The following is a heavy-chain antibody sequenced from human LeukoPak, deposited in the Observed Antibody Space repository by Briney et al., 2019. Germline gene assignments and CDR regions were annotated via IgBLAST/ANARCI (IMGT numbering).Heavy chain of an antibody. CDR3: ARGGERGYSYGFGY. D-gene: IGHD5-18*01. CDR1: GGSFSGYY. V-gene: IGHV4-34*01. Sequence: SETLSLTCAVYGGSFSGYYWSWIRQPPGKGLEWIGEINHSGSTNYNPSLKSRVTISVDTSKNQFSLKLSSVTAADTAVYYCARGGERGYSYGFGYWGQGTLVTVSS. J-gene: IGHJ4*02. CDR2: INHSGST.